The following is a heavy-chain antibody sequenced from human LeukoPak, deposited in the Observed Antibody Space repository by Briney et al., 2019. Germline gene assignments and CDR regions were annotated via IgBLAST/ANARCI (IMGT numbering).Heavy chain of an antibody. J-gene: IGHJ4*02. D-gene: IGHD6-13*01. Sequence: SETLSLTCTVSGGSLSTYYWSWIRQPPGKGLDWIGYIYYSGSTNYNPSLKSRVTISVDTSKNQFSLKLSSVTAADTAVYYCARGPLQLVLDYWGQGTLVTVSS. CDR3: ARGPLQLVLDY. CDR2: IYYSGST. V-gene: IGHV4-59*12. CDR1: GGSLSTYY.